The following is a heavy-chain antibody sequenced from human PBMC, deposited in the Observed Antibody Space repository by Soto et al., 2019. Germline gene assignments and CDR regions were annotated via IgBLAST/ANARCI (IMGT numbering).Heavy chain of an antibody. V-gene: IGHV3-33*01. CDR1: GFTFNAYS. J-gene: IGHJ4*02. CDR3: ARAGGTTVTGLWHFDS. D-gene: IGHD4-17*01. Sequence: GGSLRLSCEASGFTFNAYSMHWVRHPPGKGLEWLAAIWYEGTQKYYADSVKGRFIISRDNSKKTLYLEMNSLRAEDTAVYYCARAGGTTVTGLWHFDSWGQGTLVTVS. CDR2: IWYEGTQK.